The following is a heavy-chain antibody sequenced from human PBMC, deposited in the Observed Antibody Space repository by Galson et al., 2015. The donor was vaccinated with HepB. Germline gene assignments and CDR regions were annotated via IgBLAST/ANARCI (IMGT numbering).Heavy chain of an antibody. D-gene: IGHD6-13*01. J-gene: IGHJ6*02. CDR3: ARANEYSSSWYVDYYYYYGMDV. CDR2: ISSSSSTI. V-gene: IGHV3-48*02. Sequence: SLRLSCAASGFTFSSYSMNWVRQAPGKGLEWVSYISSSSSTIYYADSVKGRFTISRDNAKNSLYLQMNSLRDEDTAVYYCARANEYSSSWYVDYYYYYGMDVWGQGTTVTVSS. CDR1: GFTFSSYS.